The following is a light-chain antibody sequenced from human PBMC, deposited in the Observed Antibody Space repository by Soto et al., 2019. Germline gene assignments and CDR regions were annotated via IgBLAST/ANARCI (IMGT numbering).Light chain of an antibody. CDR2: GAS. CDR3: QHHNTWPPL. CDR1: QSISSN. Sequence: EIVMTQSPAILSVSPGERATLSCRASQSISSNLAWYQQKPGQAPRLLFYGASTRATGIPARFSGSGSGTEFTLTISSLQSEDFAVYYCQHHNTWPPLFGGGTKVEIK. V-gene: IGKV3-15*01. J-gene: IGKJ4*01.